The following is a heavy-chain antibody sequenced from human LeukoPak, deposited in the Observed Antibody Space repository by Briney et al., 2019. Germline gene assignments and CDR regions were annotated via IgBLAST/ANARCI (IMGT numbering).Heavy chain of an antibody. V-gene: IGHV3-23*01. CDR2: ISGSGGST. J-gene: IGHJ4*02. CDR3: AKISYIGSYYMDY. D-gene: IGHD1-26*01. Sequence: AGGSLRLSCAASGFTFSSNAMSWVRQAPGKRLEWVSAISGSGGSTYYADSVKGRFTISRDNSKDTLYLQMNSLRAEDTAVYYCAKISYIGSYYMDYWGQGTLVTVSS. CDR1: GFTFSSNA.